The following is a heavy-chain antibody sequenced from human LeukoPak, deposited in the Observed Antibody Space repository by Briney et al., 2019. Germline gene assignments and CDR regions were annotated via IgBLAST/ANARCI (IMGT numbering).Heavy chain of an antibody. CDR2: ITNDGSST. D-gene: IGHD1-7*01. CDR3: ARDLGDGTPFDY. CDR1: GFTFSSYW. V-gene: IGHV3-74*01. J-gene: IGHJ4*02. Sequence: QPGGSLRLSCAASGFTFSSYWMHRVRQAPGKGLVWVSRITNDGSSTGDADSVKGRFTISRDNAKNTLYLQMNSLRVEDTAVYYCARDLGDGTPFDYWGQGTLVTVSS.